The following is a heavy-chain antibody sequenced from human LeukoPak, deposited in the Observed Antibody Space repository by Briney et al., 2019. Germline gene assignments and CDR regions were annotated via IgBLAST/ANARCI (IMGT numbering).Heavy chain of an antibody. CDR2: INHSGST. V-gene: IGHV4-34*01. J-gene: IGHJ6*03. CDR3: ARNIAAAENYMDV. Sequence: SETLSLTCAVYGGSFSGYYWSWIRQPPGKGLEWIGEINHSGSTNYNPSLKSRVTISVDTSKNQFSLKLSSVTAADTAVYYCARNIAAAENYMDVWGKGTTVTVSS. CDR1: GGSFSGYY. D-gene: IGHD6-13*01.